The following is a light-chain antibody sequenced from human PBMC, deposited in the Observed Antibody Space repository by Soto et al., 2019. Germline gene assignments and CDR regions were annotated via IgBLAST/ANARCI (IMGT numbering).Light chain of an antibody. CDR3: QQDYSTSYT. J-gene: IGKJ2*01. CDR2: WAS. Sequence: DIVMTQSPDSLAASLGERATINCKSSQRVLYSSNNNNHLAWYQQKLGQPPKLLIYWASTRESGVPDRFSGSGSGTDFSLTISSLQAEDVAVYYCQQDYSTSYTFGQGTKLEIK. CDR1: QRVLYSSNNNNH. V-gene: IGKV4-1*01.